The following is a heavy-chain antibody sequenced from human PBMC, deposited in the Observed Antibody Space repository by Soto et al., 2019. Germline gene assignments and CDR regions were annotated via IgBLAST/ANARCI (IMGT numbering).Heavy chain of an antibody. CDR3: ARGHYDFWSGYYTDYYYYYMDV. D-gene: IGHD3-3*01. Sequence: ASVKVSCKASGYTFTSYGISWVRQAPGQGLEWMGWISAYNGNTNYAQKLQGRVTMTTDTSTSTAYMELRSLRSDDTAVYYCARGHYDFWSGYYTDYYYYYMDVWGKGTTVPVSS. J-gene: IGHJ6*03. CDR2: ISAYNGNT. CDR1: GYTFTSYG. V-gene: IGHV1-18*01.